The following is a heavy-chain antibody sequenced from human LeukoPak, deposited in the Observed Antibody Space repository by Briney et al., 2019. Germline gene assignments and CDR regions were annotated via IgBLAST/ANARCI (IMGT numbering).Heavy chain of an antibody. V-gene: IGHV3-74*01. J-gene: IGHJ1*01. CDR3: ARAPSEIGGYYPEYFRH. D-gene: IGHD3-22*01. CDR1: GFTLSSYW. CDR2: IKSDGRT. Sequence: GGSLRLSCAASGFTLSSYWMHWVRQAPGKGLVWVSRIKSDGRTNYADSVKGRFTISRDNAKNTVSLQMNSLRAEDTGVYYCARAPSEIGGYYPEYFRHWGQGTLVIVST.